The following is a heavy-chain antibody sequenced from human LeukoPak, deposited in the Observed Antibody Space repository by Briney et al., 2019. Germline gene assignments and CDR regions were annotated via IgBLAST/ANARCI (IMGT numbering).Heavy chain of an antibody. V-gene: IGHV3-23*01. Sequence: GGSLRLSCAASGFTFSSYAMSWVRQAPGKGLEWVSAISGSDGSTYYADSVKGRFTISRDNSKNTLYLQMNSLRAEDTAVYYCAKDKRAGYYYDSSGYYLGAFDIWGQGTMVTVSS. D-gene: IGHD3-22*01. CDR3: AKDKRAGYYYDSSGYYLGAFDI. CDR1: GFTFSSYA. J-gene: IGHJ3*02. CDR2: ISGSDGST.